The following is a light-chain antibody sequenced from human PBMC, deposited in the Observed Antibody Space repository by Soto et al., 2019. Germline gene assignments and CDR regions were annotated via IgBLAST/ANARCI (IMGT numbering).Light chain of an antibody. CDR3: QQYGSSPPLS. Sequence: EIVLSHSPGTLYLSPGERATLSCRASQSVSSSYLAWYQQKPGQAPRLLIYGASSRAAGIPDRFSGSGSGTDFTLTISRLEPEEVAVYYCQQYGSSPPLSFGGGTKVDI. V-gene: IGKV3-20*01. CDR1: QSVSSSY. CDR2: GAS. J-gene: IGKJ4*01.